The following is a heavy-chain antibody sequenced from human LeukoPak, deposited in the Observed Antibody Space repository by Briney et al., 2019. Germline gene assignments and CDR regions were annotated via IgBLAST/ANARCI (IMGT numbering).Heavy chain of an antibody. D-gene: IGHD1-26*01. V-gene: IGHV4-4*07. Sequence: TASETLSLTCTVSGGSISSYYWSWIRQPAGKGLEWIGRIFTSGSTNYNPSLKSRVTMSVDTSKNQFSLKLNSVTAADTAVYYCARDRDSGSYSNRYYFDYWGQGTLVTVSS. J-gene: IGHJ4*02. CDR2: IFTSGST. CDR1: GGSISSYY. CDR3: ARDRDSGSYSNRYYFDY.